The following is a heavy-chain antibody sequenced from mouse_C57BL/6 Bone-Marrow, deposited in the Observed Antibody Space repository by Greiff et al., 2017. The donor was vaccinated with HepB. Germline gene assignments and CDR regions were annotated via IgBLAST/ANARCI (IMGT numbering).Heavy chain of an antibody. CDR1: GYTFTSYG. V-gene: IGHV1-81*01. CDR3: ARRYYYGSSYLYFDY. J-gene: IGHJ2*01. Sequence: VQVVESGAELARPGASVKLSCKASGYTFTSYGISWVKQRTGQGLEWIGEIYPRSGNTYYNEKFKGKATLTADKSSSTAYMELRSLTSEDSAVYFCARRYYYGSSYLYFDYWGQGTTLTVSS. D-gene: IGHD1-1*01. CDR2: IYPRSGNT.